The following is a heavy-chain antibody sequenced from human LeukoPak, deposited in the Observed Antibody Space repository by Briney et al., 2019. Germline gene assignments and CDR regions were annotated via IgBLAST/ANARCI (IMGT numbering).Heavy chain of an antibody. V-gene: IGHV4-4*07. D-gene: IGHD6-13*01. CDR1: GGSISSYY. J-gene: IGHJ6*03. CDR3: ARAPGSAAAVYMDV. Sequence: SETLSLTCTVPGGSISSYYWSWIRQPAGKGLEWIGRIYTSGSTNYNPSLKSRVTMSVDTSKNQFSLKLSSVTAADTAVYYCARAPGSAAAVYMDVWGKGTTVTVSS. CDR2: IYTSGST.